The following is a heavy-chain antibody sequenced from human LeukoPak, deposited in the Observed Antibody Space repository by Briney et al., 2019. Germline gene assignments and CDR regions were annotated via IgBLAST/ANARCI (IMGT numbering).Heavy chain of an antibody. Sequence: GGSLRLSCAASGFTFRSYSMNWVRQAPGKGLEWVSSISSSSSYIYYADSVKGRFTISRDNAKNSLYLQMNSLRAEDTAVYYCARLKRGDIVATISPRSAFDIWGQGTMVTVSS. CDR1: GFTFRSYS. D-gene: IGHD5-12*01. CDR3: ARLKRGDIVATISPRSAFDI. J-gene: IGHJ3*02. V-gene: IGHV3-21*01. CDR2: ISSSSSYI.